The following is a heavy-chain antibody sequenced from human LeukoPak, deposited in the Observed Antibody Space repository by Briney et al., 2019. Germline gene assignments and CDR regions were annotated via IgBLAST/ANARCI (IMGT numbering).Heavy chain of an antibody. Sequence: GASVKVSCKASGYTFTSYDINWVRQATGQGLEWMGWMNPNSGNTGYAQKFQGRVTITRNTSISTAYMELSSLRSEDTAVYYCSSRGGYSGSYYDWFDPWGQRTLFTVSS. CDR1: GYTFTSYD. CDR2: MNPNSGNT. J-gene: IGHJ5*02. CDR3: SSRGGYSGSYYDWFDP. D-gene: IGHD1-26*01. V-gene: IGHV1-8*03.